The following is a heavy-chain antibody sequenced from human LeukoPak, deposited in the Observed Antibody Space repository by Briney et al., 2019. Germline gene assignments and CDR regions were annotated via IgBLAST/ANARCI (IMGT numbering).Heavy chain of an antibody. CDR3: ARVVGGLVQGSFYFDY. D-gene: IGHD3-10*01. J-gene: IGHJ4*02. CDR1: GGSISTGGYY. V-gene: IGHV4-31*03. Sequence: SETLSLTCTVSGGSISTGGYYWSWIRQHPGKGLEWIGYIYYSGSTYYNPSLKSRVTISVDTSKNQFSLKLSSVTAADTAVYYCARVVGGLVQGSFYFDYWGQGTLVTVSS. CDR2: IYYSGST.